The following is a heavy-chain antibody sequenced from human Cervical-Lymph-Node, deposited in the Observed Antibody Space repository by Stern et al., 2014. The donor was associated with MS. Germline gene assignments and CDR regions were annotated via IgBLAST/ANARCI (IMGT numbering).Heavy chain of an antibody. D-gene: IGHD3-16*02. Sequence: DVQLEESGGGSVQPGRSLRLSCAASGFTFDDCVMHWVRQAPGKGQEWVSGISWHRKNICDADSVRGRFASSRDNAKNSLYLQMNGLRTEDTALYYCAKDISERHYYFDSWGEGTLVTVSS. CDR3: AKDISERHYYFDS. J-gene: IGHJ4*02. CDR2: ISWHRKNI. CDR1: GFTFDDCV. V-gene: IGHV3-9*01.